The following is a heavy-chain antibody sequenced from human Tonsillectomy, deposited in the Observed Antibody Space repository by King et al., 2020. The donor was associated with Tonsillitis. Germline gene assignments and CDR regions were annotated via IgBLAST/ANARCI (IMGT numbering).Heavy chain of an antibody. V-gene: IGHV3-30-3*01. CDR1: GFTFSSYA. CDR3: AKDGGSGWYWGAFHI. CDR2: ISYDGSNK. D-gene: IGHD6-19*01. J-gene: IGHJ3*02. Sequence: VQSGRSLRLSCAASGFTFSSYAMHWVRQAPGKGLEWVAVISYDGSNKYYADSVKGRFTISRDNSKNTQYLQMNSLRAEDTAVYYCAKDGGSGWYWGAFHIWGQGTMVTVSS.